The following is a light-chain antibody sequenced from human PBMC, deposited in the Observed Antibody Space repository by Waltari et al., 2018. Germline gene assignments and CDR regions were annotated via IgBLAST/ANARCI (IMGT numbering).Light chain of an antibody. CDR1: SGHSRNI. Sequence: QLVLTQSPSAPASLGASVRLTSTLDSGHSRNIIAWHQHQPEKGPRCLMKVNGDGSHTKGDEMPDRFSGSGSGAERYLTISSVQSEDEADYYCQTGGHGTWVFGGGTKLTVL. CDR3: QTGGHGTWV. V-gene: IGLV4-69*01. J-gene: IGLJ3*02. CDR2: VNGDGSH.